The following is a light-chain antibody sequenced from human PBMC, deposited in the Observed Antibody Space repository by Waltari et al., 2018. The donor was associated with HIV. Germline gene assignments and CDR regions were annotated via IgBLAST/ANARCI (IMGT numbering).Light chain of an antibody. Sequence: QSVLTQPPSASGTPGQRVTISCSGSSSNIGTNYVYWYQQLPGTAPKVVIDRNKQRPSGVPARFSGSKSGTSASLAINGLRSEDEANYYCAVWDDTLRGVFGGGTKLTVL. J-gene: IGLJ2*01. CDR3: AVWDDTLRGV. V-gene: IGLV1-47*01. CDR2: RNK. CDR1: SSNIGTNY.